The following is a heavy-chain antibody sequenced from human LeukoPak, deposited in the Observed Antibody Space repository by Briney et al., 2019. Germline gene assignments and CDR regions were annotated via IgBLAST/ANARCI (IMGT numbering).Heavy chain of an antibody. CDR3: ARAEHDYVWGSYRYTLHFDY. Sequence: ASVRVSCTASGYTFTGYYMHWVRQAPGQGREWMGWINPNSGGTNYAQKFQGRDTMTRDTSISTAYMELSRLRSDDTAVYYCARAEHDYVWGSYRYTLHFDYWGQGALVTVSS. J-gene: IGHJ4*02. D-gene: IGHD3-16*02. CDR1: GYTFTGYY. CDR2: INPNSGGT. V-gene: IGHV1-2*02.